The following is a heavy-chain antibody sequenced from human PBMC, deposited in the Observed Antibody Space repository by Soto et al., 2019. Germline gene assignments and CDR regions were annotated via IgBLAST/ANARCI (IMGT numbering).Heavy chain of an antibody. D-gene: IGHD3-10*01. CDR3: ASTYYYGSGSYYNLNYFDY. J-gene: IGHJ4*02. CDR1: GFTFSSYG. V-gene: IGHV3-33*01. Sequence: GGSLRLSCAASGFTFSSYGMHWVRQAPGKGLEWVAVIWYDGSNKYYADSVKGRFTISRDNSKNTLYLQMNSLRAEDTAVYYCASTYYYGSGSYYNLNYFDYWGQGTLVTVSS. CDR2: IWYDGSNK.